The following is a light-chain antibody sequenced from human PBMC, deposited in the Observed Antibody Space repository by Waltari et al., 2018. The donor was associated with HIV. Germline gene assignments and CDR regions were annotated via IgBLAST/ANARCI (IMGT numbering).Light chain of an antibody. CDR1: SSNIGPYKL. V-gene: IGLV2-23*02. J-gene: IGLJ3*02. CDR2: EVS. Sequence: QSALTQPASVSGSPGQSITISCTGTSSNIGPYKLVSWHQQHPGKAPKTLIYEVSQRSSGVSNRFSGSKSGNTASLTISGLQAEDEADYYCCSYAGSSTLVFGGGTKVTVL. CDR3: CSYAGSSTLV.